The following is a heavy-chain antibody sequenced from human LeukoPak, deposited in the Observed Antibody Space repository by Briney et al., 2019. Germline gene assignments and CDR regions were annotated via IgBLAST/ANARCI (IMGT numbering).Heavy chain of an antibody. CDR3: ATTFIAVALSDAFDI. CDR1: GYSISSGYY. CDR2: IYHSGST. Sequence: SETLSLTCAVSGYSISSGYYWGWIRQPPGKGLEWIGSIYHSGSTYYNPSLKSRVTISVDTSKNQFSLKLSSVTAADTAVYHCATTFIAVALSDAFDIWGQGTMVTVSS. V-gene: IGHV4-38-2*01. J-gene: IGHJ3*02. D-gene: IGHD6-19*01.